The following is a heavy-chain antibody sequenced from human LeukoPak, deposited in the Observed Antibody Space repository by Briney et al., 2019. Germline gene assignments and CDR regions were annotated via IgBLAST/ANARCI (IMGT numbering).Heavy chain of an antibody. CDR3: ARRSRYGDYVGVDY. V-gene: IGHV3-20*04. Sequence: GGSLRLSCAASGFTFDDYGMSWVRQAPGKGLEWVSGINWNGGSTGYADSVKGRFTISRDNAKNSLYLQMNSLRAEDTALYYCARRSRYGDYVGVDYWGQGTLVTVSS. CDR1: GFTFDDYG. CDR2: INWNGGST. D-gene: IGHD4-17*01. J-gene: IGHJ4*02.